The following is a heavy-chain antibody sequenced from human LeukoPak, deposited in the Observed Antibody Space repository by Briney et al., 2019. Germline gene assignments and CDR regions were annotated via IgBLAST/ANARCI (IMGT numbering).Heavy chain of an antibody. Sequence: PSETLSLTCAVYGGSFSGYYWSWIRQAPGKGLEWVSYISSSGSTIYYADSVKGRFTISRDNAKNSLYLQMNSLRAEDTAVYYCARAVKAARFWFYYMDVWGKGTTVTVSS. CDR2: ISSSGSTI. CDR1: GGSFSGYY. D-gene: IGHD6-6*01. V-gene: IGHV3-11*04. CDR3: ARAVKAARFWFYYMDV. J-gene: IGHJ6*03.